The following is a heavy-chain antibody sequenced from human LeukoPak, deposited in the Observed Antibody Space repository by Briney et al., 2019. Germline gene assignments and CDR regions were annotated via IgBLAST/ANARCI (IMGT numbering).Heavy chain of an antibody. CDR1: GFTFSSYA. CDR2: ISYDGSNK. J-gene: IGHJ5*02. CDR3: ARGRVGPTKTWFDP. Sequence: GGSLRLSCAASGFTFSSYAMHRVRQAPGKGGEWVAFISYDGSNKYYATPVKGRFTISTHNSKNTLYLQMNSLRAQDTAVYYCARGRVGPTKTWFDPWGQGTLLTVSS. V-gene: IGHV3-30*01. D-gene: IGHD1-26*01.